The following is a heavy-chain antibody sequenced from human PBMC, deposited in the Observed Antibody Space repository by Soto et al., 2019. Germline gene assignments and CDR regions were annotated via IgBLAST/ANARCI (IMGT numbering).Heavy chain of an antibody. V-gene: IGHV4-34*01. D-gene: IGHD1-26*01. J-gene: IGHJ4*02. CDR2: INHSGST. CDR3: ARGDGENSGSYFDY. CDR1: GGSFSGYY. Sequence: SETLSLTCAVYGGSFSGYYWSWIRQPPGKGLEWIGEINHSGSTNYNPSLKSRVTISVDTSKNQFSLKLSSVTAADTAVYYCARGDGENSGSYFDYWGQGTLVTVSS.